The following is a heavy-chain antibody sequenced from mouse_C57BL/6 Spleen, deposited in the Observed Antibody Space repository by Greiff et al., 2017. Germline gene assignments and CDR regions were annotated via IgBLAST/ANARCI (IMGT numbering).Heavy chain of an antibody. V-gene: IGHV1-61*01. CDR3: ARGNYYGSSYEEDYAMDY. D-gene: IGHD1-1*01. CDR1: GYTFTSYW. J-gene: IGHJ4*01. Sequence: QVQLQQPGAELVRPGSSVKLSCKASGYTFTSYWMDWVKQRPGQGLEWIGNIYPSDSETHYNQKFKDKATLTVDKSSSTAYMQLSSLTSEDSAVYYCARGNYYGSSYEEDYAMDYWGQGTSVTVSS. CDR2: IYPSDSET.